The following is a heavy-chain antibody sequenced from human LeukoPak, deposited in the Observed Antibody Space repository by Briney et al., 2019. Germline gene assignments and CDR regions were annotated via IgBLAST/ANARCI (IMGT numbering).Heavy chain of an antibody. J-gene: IGHJ4*02. CDR2: ISGSGGRT. V-gene: IGHV3-23*01. CDR1: GFTFSSYA. D-gene: IGHD3-10*01. CDR3: AKDNHGSGSCFDY. Sequence: PGWSLRLSFAASGFTFSSYAMSWVRQAPGKGLEWVSAISGSGGRTYYADSVKGRFTISRDNSKNTLYLQMNSLRAEDTAVYYCAKDNHGSGSCFDYWGQGTLVTVSS.